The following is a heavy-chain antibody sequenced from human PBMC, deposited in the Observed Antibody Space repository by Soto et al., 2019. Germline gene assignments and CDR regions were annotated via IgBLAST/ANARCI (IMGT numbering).Heavy chain of an antibody. Sequence: SETLSLTCTVSGASIRGYYWSWIRQSPGKGPEWIGYVYHSGTTDYNPSLRSRVTISVDTSKNQFFLNLRSVTAADTAVYYCASGRDPYKTGFWGQGTLVNVSS. CDR3: ASGRDPYKTGF. D-gene: IGHD1-1*01. CDR2: VYHSGTT. J-gene: IGHJ4*02. V-gene: IGHV4-59*03. CDR1: GASIRGYY.